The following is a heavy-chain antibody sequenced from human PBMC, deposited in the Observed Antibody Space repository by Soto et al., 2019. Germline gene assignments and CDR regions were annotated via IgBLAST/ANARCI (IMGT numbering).Heavy chain of an antibody. CDR3: ARAKWLVLEGSYYYYGMDV. CDR2: TYYRSKWYN. V-gene: IGHV6-1*01. J-gene: IGHJ6*02. Sequence: PSQTLSLTCAISGDSVSSNSAAWNWIRQSPSRGLEWLGRTYYRSKWYNDYAVSVKSRIIINPDTSKNQFSLQLNSVTPEDTAVYYCARAKWLVLEGSYYYYGMDVWGQGTTVTVSS. CDR1: GDSVSSNSAA. D-gene: IGHD6-19*01.